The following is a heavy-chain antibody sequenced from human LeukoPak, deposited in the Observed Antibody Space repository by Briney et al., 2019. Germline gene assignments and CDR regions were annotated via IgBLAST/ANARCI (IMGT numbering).Heavy chain of an antibody. V-gene: IGHV4-59*01. CDR3: AGAFKADRGERIFDY. CDR1: GGSISSYY. Sequence: SETLSLTCTVSGGSISSYYWSWIRQPPGKGLEWIGYIYYSGSTNYNPSLKSRVTISVDTSKNQFSLKLSSVTAADTAVYYCAGAFKADRGERIFDYWGQGTLVTVSS. J-gene: IGHJ4*02. D-gene: IGHD1-1*01. CDR2: IYYSGST.